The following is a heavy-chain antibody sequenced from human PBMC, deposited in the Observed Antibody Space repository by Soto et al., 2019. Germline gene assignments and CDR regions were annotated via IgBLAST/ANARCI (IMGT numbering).Heavy chain of an antibody. J-gene: IGHJ6*02. V-gene: IGHV1-18*01. CDR2: ISAYNGNT. Sequence: GASVKVSCKASGYTFTSYGISWVRQAPGQGLEWMGWISAYNGNTNYAQKLQGRVTMTTDTSTSTAYMELRSLRSDDTAVYYCARELERRVLYYYYGMDVWGQGTTVTVSS. D-gene: IGHD1-1*01. CDR3: ARELERRVLYYYYGMDV. CDR1: GYTFTSYG.